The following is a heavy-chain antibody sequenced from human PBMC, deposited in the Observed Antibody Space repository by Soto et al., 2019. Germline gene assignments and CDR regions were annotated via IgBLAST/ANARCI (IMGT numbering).Heavy chain of an antibody. CDR3: AREKTDVSSDDYFDS. CDR1: GGPISVFNHY. CDR2: IHQRGTT. D-gene: IGHD3-22*01. V-gene: IGHV4-39*02. Sequence: QLQLQESGPGLVKPSETLPLTCTVSGGPISVFNHYWDRVRQPPGQGLGWTGTIHQRGTTIYTPTTQSEVTLCVSTSRSQSALNGYSVTAVDAAVYCCAREKTDVSSDDYFDSWGKGARVT. J-gene: IGHJ4*02.